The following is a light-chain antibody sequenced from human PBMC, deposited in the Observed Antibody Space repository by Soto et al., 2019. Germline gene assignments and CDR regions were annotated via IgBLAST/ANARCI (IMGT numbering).Light chain of an antibody. CDR3: QQYDVWPVVT. V-gene: IGKV3-15*01. CDR1: QSVGTK. Sequence: EKVMTQSPATLSVSPGERVTLSCRASQSVGTKLAWYQQKPGQAPRLLIYGASNGATRVPARFSGRGSGTEFTLTISSLQSEALGIYYCQQYDVWPVVTFGGGTKVEIK. J-gene: IGKJ4*02. CDR2: GAS.